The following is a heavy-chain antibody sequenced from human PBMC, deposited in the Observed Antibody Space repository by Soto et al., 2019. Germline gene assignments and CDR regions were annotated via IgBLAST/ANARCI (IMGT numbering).Heavy chain of an antibody. V-gene: IGHV3-11*06. J-gene: IGHJ4*02. CDR1: GFTFSDYY. CDR3: ARVDVLTAAGTTDY. D-gene: IGHD6-13*01. Sequence: PGGSLRLSCAASGFTFSDYYMSWIRQVPGKGLEWVAYISGTSDSIPYADSVKGRFTISRDNAKNSLYLQMNSLRAEDTAVYYCARVDVLTAAGTTDYCGQGTVVTVYS. CDR2: ISGTSDSI.